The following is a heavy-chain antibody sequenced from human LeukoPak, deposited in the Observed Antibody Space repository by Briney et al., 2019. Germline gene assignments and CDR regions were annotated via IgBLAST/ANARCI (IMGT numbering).Heavy chain of an antibody. CDR3: ARGAMFYGFWSGYYVRKVPPPDY. D-gene: IGHD3-3*01. CDR2: INHSGST. V-gene: IGHV4-34*01. Sequence: SETLSLTCAVYGGSFSAYYWSWIRQPPGKGLEWIGEINHSGSTNYNPSLKSRVTISVETSKNQFSLKLSSVTAADTAVYYCARGAMFYGFWSGYYVRKVPPPDYWGQGTLVTVSS. CDR1: GGSFSAYY. J-gene: IGHJ4*02.